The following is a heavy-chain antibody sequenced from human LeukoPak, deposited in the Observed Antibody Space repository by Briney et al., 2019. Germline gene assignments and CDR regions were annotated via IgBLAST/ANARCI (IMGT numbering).Heavy chain of an antibody. J-gene: IGHJ4*02. CDR1: GFTFSSYG. V-gene: IGHV3-30*03. CDR2: ISYDGSNK. D-gene: IGHD2-2*01. Sequence: PGGSLRLSCAASGFTFSSYGMHWVRQAPGKGLEWVAVISYDGSNKYYADSVKGRFTISRDNSKNTLYLQMNSLRAEDTAVYYCAREDIVVVPEGMDYDHWGQGTLVTVSS. CDR3: AREDIVVVPEGMDYDH.